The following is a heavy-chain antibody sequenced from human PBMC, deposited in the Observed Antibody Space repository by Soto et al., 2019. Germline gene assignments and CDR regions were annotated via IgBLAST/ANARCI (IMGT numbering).Heavy chain of an antibody. J-gene: IGHJ6*02. Sequence: GASVKVSCKASGGTFSSYAISWVRQAPGQGLEWMGGIIPIFGTANYAQKFQGRVTITADKSTSTAYMELSSLRSEDTAVYYCARDADTAMVTSSFYYYGMDVWRQGTTVTVSS. CDR1: GGTFSSYA. D-gene: IGHD5-18*01. V-gene: IGHV1-69*06. CDR3: ARDADTAMVTSSFYYYGMDV. CDR2: IIPIFGTA.